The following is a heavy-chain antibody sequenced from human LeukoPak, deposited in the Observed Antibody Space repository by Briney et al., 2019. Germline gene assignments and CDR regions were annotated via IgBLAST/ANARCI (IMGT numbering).Heavy chain of an antibody. V-gene: IGHV4-34*01. Sequence: PSETLSLTCAVYGGSFSGYYWSWIRQPPGKGLEWIGEINHSGSTNYNPSLKGRVTISVDTSKNQFSLKLSSVTAADTAVYYCARAGIAAARDYWGQGTLVTVSS. CDR3: ARAGIAAARDY. CDR1: GGSFSGYY. D-gene: IGHD6-13*01. CDR2: INHSGST. J-gene: IGHJ4*02.